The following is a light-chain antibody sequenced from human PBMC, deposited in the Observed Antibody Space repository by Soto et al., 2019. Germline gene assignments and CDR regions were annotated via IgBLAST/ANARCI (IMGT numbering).Light chain of an antibody. Sequence: QSALTQPASVSGSPGQSITISCTGTSSDVGSYDLVSWYQHHSGKAPKIIIYEVNKRPSGISDRFSGSKSGNTASLTISGLQAEDEADCFCCSFVRTNGLLFGGGTKLTVL. V-gene: IGLV2-23*02. CDR3: CSFVRTNGLL. CDR1: SSDVGSYDL. J-gene: IGLJ2*01. CDR2: EVN.